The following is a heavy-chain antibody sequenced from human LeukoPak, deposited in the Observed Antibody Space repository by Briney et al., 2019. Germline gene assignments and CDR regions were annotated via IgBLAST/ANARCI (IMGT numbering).Heavy chain of an antibody. V-gene: IGHV4-38-2*02. CDR2: IFHSGTT. Sequence: SETLSLTCTVSGYFISSGYYWGWIRQPPGKGLEWIGSIFHSGTTYYNPALKSRVTISVDTSKNQFSLRLSSVTAADTAVYFCAKSIASAGTNFCYYMDVWGTGTTVTVSS. CDR1: GYFISSGYY. D-gene: IGHD6-13*01. CDR3: AKSIASAGTNFCYYMDV. J-gene: IGHJ6*03.